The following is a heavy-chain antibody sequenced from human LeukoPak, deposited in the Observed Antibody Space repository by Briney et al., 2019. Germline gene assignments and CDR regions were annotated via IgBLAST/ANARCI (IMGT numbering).Heavy chain of an antibody. J-gene: IGHJ4*02. CDR2: IYYSGST. D-gene: IGHD6-6*01. V-gene: IGHV4-59*01. CDR1: GGSISSYY. CDR3: ARDSRWDCSSFDY. Sequence: SGTLSLTCTVSGGSISSYYWSWIRQPPGKGLEWIGYIYYSGSTNYNPSLKSRVTISVDTSKNQFSLNLSSVTAADTAVYYCARDSRWDCSSFDYWGQGTLVTVSS.